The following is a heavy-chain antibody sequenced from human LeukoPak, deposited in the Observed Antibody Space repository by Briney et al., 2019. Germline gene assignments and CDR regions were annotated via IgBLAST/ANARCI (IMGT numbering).Heavy chain of an antibody. D-gene: IGHD4-17*01. V-gene: IGHV4-30-4*08. Sequence: PSQTLSLTCTVSGGPISSGDYYWSWIRQPPGKGLEWIGYIYYSGSTYYNPSLKSRVTISIDTSKNQFSLKLSSVTAADTAVYYCARDRNYGAQAGAFDIWGQGTMVTVSS. CDR3: ARDRNYGAQAGAFDI. J-gene: IGHJ3*02. CDR2: IYYSGST. CDR1: GGPISSGDYY.